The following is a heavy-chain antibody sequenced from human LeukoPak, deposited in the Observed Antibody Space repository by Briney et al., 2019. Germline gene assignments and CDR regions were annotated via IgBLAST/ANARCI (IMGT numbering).Heavy chain of an antibody. CDR1: GGSISSGDYY. CDR2: IYYSGST. Sequence: KPSETLSLTCTVSGGSISSGDYYWSWIRQPPGKGLEWIGYIYYSGSTYYNPSLKSRVTISVDTSKNQFSLKLSSVTAADTAVYYCARDRYGDYSGNWFDPWGQGTLVTVSS. J-gene: IGHJ5*02. D-gene: IGHD4-17*01. CDR3: ARDRYGDYSGNWFDP. V-gene: IGHV4-30-4*08.